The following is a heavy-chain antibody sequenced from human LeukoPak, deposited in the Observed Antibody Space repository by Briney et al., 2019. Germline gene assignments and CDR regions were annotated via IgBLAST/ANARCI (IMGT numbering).Heavy chain of an antibody. D-gene: IGHD2-15*01. V-gene: IGHV3-23*01. J-gene: IGHJ3*02. CDR3: AKDLFWGSGGSSRIDAFDI. CDR2: FSSSGGST. CDR1: GFTFSGYA. Sequence: GGSLRLSCAASGFTFSGYAMSWVRQAPGKGLEWVSSFSSSGGSTYYADSVKGRFTISRDNSKNTVYLQTNSLRAEDTAVYYCAKDLFWGSGGSSRIDAFDIWGQGTMVTVSS.